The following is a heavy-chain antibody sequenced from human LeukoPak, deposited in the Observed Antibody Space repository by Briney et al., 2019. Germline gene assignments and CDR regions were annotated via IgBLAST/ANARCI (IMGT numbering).Heavy chain of an antibody. CDR2: IFGSGST. CDR1: GASISSGNYY. D-gene: IGHD2-2*01. V-gene: IGHV4-61*02. CDR3: ARDIVVVDNNWFDP. J-gene: IGHJ5*02. Sequence: RASETLSLTCTVSGASISSGNYYWTWIRQPAGKGLEWIGRIFGSGSTYYNPSLKSRVTISLDTSKNQFSLKLSSVTAADTALYYCARDIVVVDNNWFDPWGQGTLVTVSS.